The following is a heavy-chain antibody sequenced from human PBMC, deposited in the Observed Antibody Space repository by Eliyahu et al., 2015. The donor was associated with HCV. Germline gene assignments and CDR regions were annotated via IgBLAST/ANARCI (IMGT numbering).Heavy chain of an antibody. Sequence: FGDYAMSWVRQAPGKGLEWVGFIRSKAYGGTTEYAASVKGRFTISRDDSKSIAYLQMNSLKTEDTAVYYCCVAATQEDFDYWGQGTLVTVSS. CDR2: IRSKAYGGTT. CDR1: FGDYA. V-gene: IGHV3-49*04. J-gene: IGHJ4*02. CDR3: CVAATQEDFDY. D-gene: IGHD2-15*01.